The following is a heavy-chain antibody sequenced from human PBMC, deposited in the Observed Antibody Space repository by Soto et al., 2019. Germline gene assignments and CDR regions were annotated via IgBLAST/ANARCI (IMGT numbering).Heavy chain of an antibody. D-gene: IGHD3-10*01. J-gene: IGHJ5*02. CDR1: GYSFTIYG. CDR2: ISTKNGNT. CDR3: VRDMNYYGSGRGWFDP. Sequence: QVQLEQSGTEVRKPGASVKVSCKTSGYSFTIYGISWVRQAPGQGLEWMAWISTKNGNTNYAQKLQGRVTLTTDASTSTDYMELRSLRSDDTAVYYCVRDMNYYGSGRGWFDPWGQGTLVTVSS. V-gene: IGHV1-18*01.